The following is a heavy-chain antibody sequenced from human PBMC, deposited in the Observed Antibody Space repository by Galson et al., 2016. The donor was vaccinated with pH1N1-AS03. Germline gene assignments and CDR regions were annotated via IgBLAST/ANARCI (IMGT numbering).Heavy chain of an antibody. V-gene: IGHV5-51*01. D-gene: IGHD3-22*01. CDR3: GRHTFSYDTTATNRPDAFDI. J-gene: IGHJ3*02. Sequence: QSGAEVKKPGESLKISCMGSGTSFSNYWIGWVRQMPGKGLEWMGATSPDDSQPKYIPSFAGQVTISVDKSITTAFLQWNSLKASDTALYYFGRHTFSYDTTATNRPDAFDIWGQGTMVTVFS. CDR2: TSPDDSQP. CDR1: GTSFSNYW.